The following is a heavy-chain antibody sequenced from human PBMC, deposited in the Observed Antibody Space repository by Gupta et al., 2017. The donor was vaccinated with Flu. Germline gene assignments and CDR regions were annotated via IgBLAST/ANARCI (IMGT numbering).Heavy chain of an antibody. D-gene: IGHD1-26*01. V-gene: IGHV4-34*01. J-gene: IGHJ4*02. CDR1: GGSFSGYY. Sequence: QVQLQQWGAGLLKPSETLSLTCAVYGGSFSGYYWSWIRQPPGKGLEWIGEINHSGSTNYNPSLKSRVTISVDTSKNQFSLKLSSVTAADTAVYYCARVSGSYYFGPVQNFDYWGQGTLVTVSS. CDR3: ARVSGSYYFGPVQNFDY. CDR2: INHSGST.